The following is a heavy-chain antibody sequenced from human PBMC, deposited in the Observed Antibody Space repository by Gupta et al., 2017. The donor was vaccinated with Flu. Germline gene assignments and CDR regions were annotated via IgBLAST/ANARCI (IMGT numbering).Heavy chain of an antibody. D-gene: IGHD2-8*01. CDR3: ASALYCTNGVCHKDSYYYGMDV. Sequence: QVQLVESGGGVVQPGRSLRLSCAASGFTFSSYGMHWVRQAPGKGLEWVAVRWYDGSNKYYADSVKGRFTISRDNSKNTLYLQMNSLRAEDTAVYYCASALYCTNGVCHKDSYYYGMDVWGQGTTVTVSS. V-gene: IGHV3-33*01. J-gene: IGHJ6*02. CDR1: GFTFSSYG. CDR2: RWYDGSNK.